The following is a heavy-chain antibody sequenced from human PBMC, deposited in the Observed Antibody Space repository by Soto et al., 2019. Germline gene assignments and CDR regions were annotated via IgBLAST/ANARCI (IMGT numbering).Heavy chain of an antibody. J-gene: IGHJ4*01. CDR1: GGSVRSDNYY. CDR3: ATRIVFRPLDD. CDR2: ISYIGST. Sequence: PSETLSLTCTVSGGSVRSDNYYWIWIRQAPGKGLEYIGYISYIGSTNYNPSLKSRVTISVDTSNNQFSLKVSSVTAADKAVYYCATRIVFRPLDDGGHGTLVKVSS. V-gene: IGHV4-61*01. D-gene: IGHD3-16*02.